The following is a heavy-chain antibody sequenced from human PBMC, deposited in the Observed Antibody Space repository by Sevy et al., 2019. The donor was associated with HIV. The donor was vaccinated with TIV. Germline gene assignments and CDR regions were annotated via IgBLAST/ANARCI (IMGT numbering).Heavy chain of an antibody. CDR1: EFTFSRYW. CDR2: INQDGTEK. V-gene: IGHV3-7*01. Sequence: GGSLRLSCVASEFTFSRYWLSWVRQAPGKGLEWVANINQDGTEKYYVASVKGRFTIFRDNAKKSLYLQMNSLRAEDTAVYFCARDTSGSYPRVLDYWGQGTLVTVSS. D-gene: IGHD1-26*01. J-gene: IGHJ4*02. CDR3: ARDTSGSYPRVLDY.